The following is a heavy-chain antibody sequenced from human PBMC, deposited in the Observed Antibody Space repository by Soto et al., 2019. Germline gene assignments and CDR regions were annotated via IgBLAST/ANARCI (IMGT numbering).Heavy chain of an antibody. CDR3: VRDHIWSFDY. J-gene: IGHJ4*02. V-gene: IGHV3-48*01. CDR1: GFPFSSYT. Sequence: GGSLRLSCAASGFPFSSYTMNWVRPAQGKGLEWVSYISLSGSDMYYAGSVKGRFTISRDNAKNSLSLRMNSLRAEDTAVYYCVRDHIWSFDYWGQGTPVTVSS. D-gene: IGHD3-10*01. CDR2: ISLSGSDM.